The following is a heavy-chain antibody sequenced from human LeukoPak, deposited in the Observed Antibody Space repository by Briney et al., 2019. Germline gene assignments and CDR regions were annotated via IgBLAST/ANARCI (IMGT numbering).Heavy chain of an antibody. CDR2: IYYSGST. CDR1: GGSISSSSYY. D-gene: IGHD6-19*01. Sequence: SETLSLTCTVSGGSISSSSYYWGWIRRPPGKGLEWIGSIYYSGSTYYNPSLKSRVTISVDTSKNQFSLKLSSVTAADTAVYYCARQSQWLVHFDYWGQGTLVTVSS. J-gene: IGHJ4*02. V-gene: IGHV4-39*01. CDR3: ARQSQWLVHFDY.